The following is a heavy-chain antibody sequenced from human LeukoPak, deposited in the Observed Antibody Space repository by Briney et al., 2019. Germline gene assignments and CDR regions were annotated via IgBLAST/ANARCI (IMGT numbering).Heavy chain of an antibody. CDR3: ARVDGGSTGILHT. D-gene: IGHD7-27*01. J-gene: IGHJ5*02. Sequence: SETLSLTCSVSGASISSYYWTWIRQPAGKGLEWIGRFSTTWSTSYNPSLKSRVTMSVDTSKNQFSLRLSPVTAADTAVYYCARVDGGSTGILHTWGQGTLVTVSS. CDR2: FSTTWST. V-gene: IGHV4-4*07. CDR1: GASISSYY.